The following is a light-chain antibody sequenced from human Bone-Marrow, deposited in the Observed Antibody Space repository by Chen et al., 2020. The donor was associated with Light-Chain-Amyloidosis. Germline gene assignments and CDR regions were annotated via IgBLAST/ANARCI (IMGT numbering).Light chain of an antibody. CDR1: NIGSTS. J-gene: IGLJ3*02. CDR3: QVWDRSSDRPV. Sequence: SHVLTQPSPVSGAPGQTATIACGGNNIGSTSVHWYQQTPGQAPLLVVYDDSDRPSGIPERLSGSNSGNTATLTISRVEAGDEADYYCQVWDRSSDRPVFGGGTKLTVL. CDR2: DDS. V-gene: IGLV3-21*02.